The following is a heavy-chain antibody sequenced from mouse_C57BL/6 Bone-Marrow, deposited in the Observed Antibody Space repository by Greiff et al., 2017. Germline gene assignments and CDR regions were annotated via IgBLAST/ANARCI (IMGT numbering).Heavy chain of an antibody. CDR3: ATRSLYDYDFAY. CDR2: IDPSDSYT. Sequence: QVQLQQPGAELVKPGASVKLSCKASGYTFTSYWMQWVKQRPGQGLEWIGEIDPSDSYTNYNHKFKGKATLTVDTSSSTAYMQLSSLTSEDSAVYYCATRSLYDYDFAYWGQGTTLTVSS. V-gene: IGHV1-50*01. D-gene: IGHD2-4*01. J-gene: IGHJ2*01. CDR1: GYTFTSYW.